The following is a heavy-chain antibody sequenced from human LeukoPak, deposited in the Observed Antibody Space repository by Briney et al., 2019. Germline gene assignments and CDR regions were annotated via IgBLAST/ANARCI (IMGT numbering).Heavy chain of an antibody. CDR3: AKDLLQGDGYWDIDS. Sequence: GGALRLSCAASGLRFSIYTMRWVRQAPGKGLEWVAGIFGSGYNTYYADSVKGRFTISRDNSKNTLYLQMNSLRVEDTAIYYCAKDLLQGDGYWDIDSWGQGTLVSVSS. J-gene: IGHJ4*02. CDR2: IFGSGYNT. CDR1: GLRFSIYT. V-gene: IGHV3-23*01. D-gene: IGHD5-24*01.